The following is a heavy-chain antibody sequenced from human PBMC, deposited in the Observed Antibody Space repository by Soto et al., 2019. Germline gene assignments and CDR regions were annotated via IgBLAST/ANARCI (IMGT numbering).Heavy chain of an antibody. CDR1: GFSLSNARMG. CDR3: ARIKGYSSSFYFDY. D-gene: IGHD6-6*01. CDR2: IFSNDEK. J-gene: IGHJ4*02. V-gene: IGHV2-26*01. Sequence: GPTLVNPKGTLTLTCTVSGFSLSNARMGVSWIRQPPGKALEWLAHIFSNDEKSYSTSLKSRLTISKDTSKSQVVLTMTNMDPVDTATYYCARIKGYSSSFYFDYWGQGTLVTAPQ.